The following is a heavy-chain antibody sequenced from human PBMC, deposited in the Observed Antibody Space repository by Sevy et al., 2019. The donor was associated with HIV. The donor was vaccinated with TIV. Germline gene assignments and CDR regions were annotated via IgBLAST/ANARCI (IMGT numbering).Heavy chain of an antibody. Sequence: GGSLRLSCTTSGFTFGDYAMSWVRQAPGEGLDWVGLIRRKTFGGTTEYAASVKGRFSISRDNSKNIAYLQMNSLKNEDTAGYYCTRIRGTISPLYYFGMDVWGQGTTVTVSS. CDR3: TRIRGTISPLYYFGMDV. J-gene: IGHJ6*02. CDR1: GFTFGDYA. D-gene: IGHD3-10*01. V-gene: IGHV3-49*04. CDR2: IRRKTFGGTT.